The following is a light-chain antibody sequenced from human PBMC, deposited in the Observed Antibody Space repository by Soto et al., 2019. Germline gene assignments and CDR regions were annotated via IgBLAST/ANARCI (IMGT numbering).Light chain of an antibody. V-gene: IGLV2-23*01. Sequence: QSALTQPASVSGSPGQSITISCTGTSSDVGSYNLVSWYQQHPGKAPKLMIYEGSKRPSGVSNRFSGSKSGNTASLTISGHQAEDEADYYCCSYAGSSDVVFGGGTKLTVL. J-gene: IGLJ2*01. CDR1: SSDVGSYNL. CDR3: CSYAGSSDVV. CDR2: EGS.